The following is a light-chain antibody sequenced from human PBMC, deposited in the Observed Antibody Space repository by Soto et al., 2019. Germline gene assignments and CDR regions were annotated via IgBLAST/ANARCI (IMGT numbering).Light chain of an antibody. CDR2: GAS. Sequence: EIVLTQSPATLSLSPGERATLSCRASQSVGRNYLAWFQQKSGQAPRLVIYGASSRAAGIPDRLSGSGSGTDFTLTISRLEPEDFAVYYCHHFGSSRHTFGQGTKVDIK. J-gene: IGKJ2*01. V-gene: IGKV3-20*01. CDR3: HHFGSSRHT. CDR1: QSVGRNY.